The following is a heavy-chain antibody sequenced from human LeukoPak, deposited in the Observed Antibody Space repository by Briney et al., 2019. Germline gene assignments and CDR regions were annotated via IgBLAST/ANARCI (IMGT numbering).Heavy chain of an antibody. D-gene: IGHD3-10*01. CDR2: ISGSGGST. Sequence: GGSLRLSCAASGFTFSSYGMSWVRQAPGKGLEWVSAISGSGGSTYYADSVKGRFTISRDNSTNTLYLQMNSLRAEDTAVYYCAKANLLGMVRGVIGYWGQGTLVTVSS. V-gene: IGHV3-23*01. CDR1: GFTFSSYG. J-gene: IGHJ4*02. CDR3: AKANLLGMVRGVIGY.